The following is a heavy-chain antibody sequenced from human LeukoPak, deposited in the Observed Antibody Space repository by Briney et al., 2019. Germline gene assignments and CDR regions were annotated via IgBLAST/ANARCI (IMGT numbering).Heavy chain of an antibody. D-gene: IGHD2-21*02. V-gene: IGHV3-66*02. Sequence: GGSLRLSCAASGFTVSSNYMSWVRQAPGKGLEWVSVIYSGGSTYYADSVKRRFTISRDNSKNTLYLQMNSLRAEDTAVYYCARSGAYCGGDCYFDFDYWGQGTLVSVSS. CDR1: GFTVSSNY. CDR3: ARSGAYCGGDCYFDFDY. CDR2: IYSGGST. J-gene: IGHJ4*02.